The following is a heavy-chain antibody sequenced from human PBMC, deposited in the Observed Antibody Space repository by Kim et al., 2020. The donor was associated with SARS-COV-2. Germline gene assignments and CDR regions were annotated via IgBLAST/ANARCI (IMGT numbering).Heavy chain of an antibody. J-gene: IGHJ5*02. D-gene: IGHD2-2*01. Sequence: SVKVSCKASGGTFSSYAISWVRQAPGQGLEWMGRIIPILRIANYAQKFQGRVTITADKSPSTAYMELSSLRSEDTAVYYCAREGVVPAAIRGFREFDPWGQGTLVTVSS. CDR1: GGTFSSYA. CDR2: IIPILRIA. V-gene: IGHV1-69*04. CDR3: AREGVVPAAIRGFREFDP.